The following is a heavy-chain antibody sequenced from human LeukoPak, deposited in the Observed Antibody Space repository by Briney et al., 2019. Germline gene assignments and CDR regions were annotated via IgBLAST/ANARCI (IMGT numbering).Heavy chain of an antibody. J-gene: IGHJ4*02. V-gene: IGHV4-59*01. Sequence: SETLSLTCTVSGGSIGSYYWSWIRQPPGKGLEWIGYIYYSGSTNYNPSLKSRVTISVDTSKNQFSLKLSSVTAADTAVYYCARAVYYYDSSGYAYYFDYWGQGTLVTVSS. D-gene: IGHD3-22*01. CDR2: IYYSGST. CDR1: GGSIGSYY. CDR3: ARAVYYYDSSGYAYYFDY.